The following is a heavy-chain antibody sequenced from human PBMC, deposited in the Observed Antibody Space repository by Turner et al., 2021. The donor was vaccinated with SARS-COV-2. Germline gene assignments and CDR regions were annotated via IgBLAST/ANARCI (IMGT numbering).Heavy chain of an antibody. CDR1: GFNFSSYT. CDR3: ARQGDYYDSSGYYPDAFDI. CDR2: ISSSSSYI. J-gene: IGHJ3*02. V-gene: IGHV3-21*01. D-gene: IGHD3-22*01. Sequence: EVQLVESGGGLVKPGGCLRLAWAASGFNFSSYTMDWVRQAPGKGLEWVSSISSSSSYIYYADSVKGRFTISRDNAKNSLYLQMNSLRAEDTAVFYCARQGDYYDSSGYYPDAFDIWGQGTMVTVSS.